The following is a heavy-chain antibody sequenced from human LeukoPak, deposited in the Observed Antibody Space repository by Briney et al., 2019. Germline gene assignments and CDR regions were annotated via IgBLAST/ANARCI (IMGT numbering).Heavy chain of an antibody. D-gene: IGHD5-18*01. V-gene: IGHV4-34*01. CDR2: INHSGGT. CDR3: ASGDTAMVLDY. Sequence: PSETLSLTCGVYGGSFSGYYWSWIRQPPGKGLEWIGEINHSGGTNYNPSLKSRVTISVDTSKNQFSLRLSSVTAADTAVYYCASGDTAMVLDYWGQGTLVTVSS. J-gene: IGHJ4*02. CDR1: GGSFSGYY.